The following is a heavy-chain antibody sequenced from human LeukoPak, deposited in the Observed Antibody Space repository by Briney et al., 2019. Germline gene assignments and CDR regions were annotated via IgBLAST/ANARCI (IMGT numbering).Heavy chain of an antibody. Sequence: SETLSLTCTVSGASISSYYWSWIRQTPGKGLEWIGYIYYRGSTNYNPSLRSRVTISVDTSKNQFSLKLSSVTAADTAVYYCARAENYDILTGLNWFDPWGQGTLVIVSS. CDR1: GASISSYY. CDR2: IYYRGST. D-gene: IGHD3-9*01. J-gene: IGHJ5*02. CDR3: ARAENYDILTGLNWFDP. V-gene: IGHV4-59*01.